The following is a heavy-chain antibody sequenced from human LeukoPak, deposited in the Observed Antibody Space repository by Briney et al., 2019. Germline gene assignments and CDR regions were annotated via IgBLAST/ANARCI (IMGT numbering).Heavy chain of an antibody. D-gene: IGHD3-9*01. Sequence: ASVNVSCKASGGMFSSYAISGVRQAAGQGLEWMGGSNPFFGTADNAQKLQARVTVTADESTSTAYMELSSVRSEDTGVYYCARLCDILTGYFDYWGQGTLVTVSS. CDR2: SNPFFGTA. J-gene: IGHJ4*02. CDR1: GGMFSSYA. CDR3: ARLCDILTGYFDY. V-gene: IGHV1-69*13.